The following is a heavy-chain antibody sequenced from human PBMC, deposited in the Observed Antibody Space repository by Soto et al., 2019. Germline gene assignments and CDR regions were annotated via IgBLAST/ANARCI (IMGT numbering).Heavy chain of an antibody. D-gene: IGHD6-19*01. J-gene: IGHJ4*02. CDR1: GFSFVNYA. CDR2: LSGSGTST. Sequence: EVQLLESGGGLVQPGGSLRLSCAASGFSFVNYAMNWVRQAPGKGLEWVSGLSGSGTSTYYADSVKGRFTISRDNSRDTLFLQMNSLTADDTAVYCCAKATTNGGWFNPFDSWGQGALVTVSS. V-gene: IGHV3-23*01. CDR3: AKATTNGGWFNPFDS.